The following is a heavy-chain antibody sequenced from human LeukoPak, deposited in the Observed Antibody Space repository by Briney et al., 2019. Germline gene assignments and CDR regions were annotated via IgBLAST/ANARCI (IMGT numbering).Heavy chain of an antibody. CDR2: MNPNSGNT. CDR1: GYTFTSYD. CDR3: GRARYYYDSSGYYYYFDY. Sequence: GASVKVSCKASGYTFTSYDINWVRQATGQGLEWMGWMNPNSGNTGYAQKFQGRVTITRNTSISTAYMELSSLRSEDTAVYYCGRARYYYDSSGYYYYFDYWGQGTLVTVSS. J-gene: IGHJ4*02. D-gene: IGHD3-22*01. V-gene: IGHV1-8*03.